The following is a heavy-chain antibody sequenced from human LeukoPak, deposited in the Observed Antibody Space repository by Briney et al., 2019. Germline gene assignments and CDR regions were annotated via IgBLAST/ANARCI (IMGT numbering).Heavy chain of an antibody. CDR2: IGAAVDT. Sequence: GGSLRLSCAASGFTFSDYDMHWVRQATGKGLEWVSAIGAAVDTYYTGSVKGRFTISRENAKNSLYLQMNSLRAGDTDVYYCARVAKERVGGVYYFDYWGEGTLVTVAS. CDR3: ARVAKERVGGVYYFDY. J-gene: IGHJ4*02. D-gene: IGHD1-1*01. CDR1: GFTFSDYD. V-gene: IGHV3-13*01.